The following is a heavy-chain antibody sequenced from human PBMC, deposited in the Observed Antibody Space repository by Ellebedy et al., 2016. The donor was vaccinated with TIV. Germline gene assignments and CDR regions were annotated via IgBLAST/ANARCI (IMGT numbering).Heavy chain of an antibody. Sequence: AASVKVSCKTSGYTFAGYYIHWVRQAPGQGLEWMGWINPNTGATKYAQKFQGRVTMTRATSISTTYTELRSLRSDDAAVYYCAKALSAYDYYVLDFWGQGTLLTVSS. CDR1: GYTFAGYY. CDR2: INPNTGAT. J-gene: IGHJ4*02. V-gene: IGHV1-2*02. D-gene: IGHD3-10*02. CDR3: AKALSAYDYYVLDF.